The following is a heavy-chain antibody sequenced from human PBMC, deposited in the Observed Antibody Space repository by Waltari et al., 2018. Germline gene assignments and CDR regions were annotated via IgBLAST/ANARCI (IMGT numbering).Heavy chain of an antibody. CDR2: INQDGGET. CDR3: ARDRGWNTLDY. D-gene: IGHD6-19*01. J-gene: IGHJ4*02. Sequence: EVQLVESGGGLVPPGGSLRLSCAASGFPFRSNWLAWVRQAPGRGLEWVANINQDGGETYNVDSVRGRFTISRDNARNSLYLQMDSLRDEDTALYYCARDRGWNTLDYWGQGTLVTVSS. CDR1: GFPFRSNW. V-gene: IGHV3-7*04.